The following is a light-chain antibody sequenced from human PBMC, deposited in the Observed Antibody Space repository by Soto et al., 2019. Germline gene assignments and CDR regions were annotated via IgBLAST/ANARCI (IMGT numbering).Light chain of an antibody. CDR2: GAS. CDR3: QQYGTSPGT. V-gene: IGKV3-20*01. CDR1: QSVSSN. Sequence: EIVLTQSPATLSLSPGERATLSCRASQSVSSNLAWYQQKPGQAPRLLTYGASTRATGIPDRFSGSGSGTDFTLTISGLQPEDFAVYYCQQYGTSPGTFGQGTKVDI. J-gene: IGKJ1*01.